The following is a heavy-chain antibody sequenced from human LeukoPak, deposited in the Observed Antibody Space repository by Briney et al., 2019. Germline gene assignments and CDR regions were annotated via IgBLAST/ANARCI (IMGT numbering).Heavy chain of an antibody. Sequence: SETLSLTCTVSGGSISSYYWSWIRQPPGKGLEWIGYIYYSGSTNYNPSLKSRVTISVDTSKNQFSLKLSSVTAADTAVYYCARGHSGSYYLPEDYWGQGTLVTVSS. CDR2: IYYSGST. CDR1: GGSISSYY. V-gene: IGHV4-59*01. J-gene: IGHJ4*02. CDR3: ARGHSGSYYLPEDY. D-gene: IGHD1-26*01.